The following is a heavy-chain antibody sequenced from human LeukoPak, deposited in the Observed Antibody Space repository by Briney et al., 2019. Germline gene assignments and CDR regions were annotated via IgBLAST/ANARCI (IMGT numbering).Heavy chain of an antibody. J-gene: IGHJ4*02. CDR2: IYHSGST. V-gene: IGHV4-38-2*02. CDR1: GYSISSGYY. Sequence: SETLSLTCTVSGYSISSGYYWGWIRQLPGKGLEWIGSIYHSGSTYYNPSLKSRVTISVDTSKNQFSLKLSSVTAADTAVYYCARDVYYYGSGSSDYWGQGTLVTVSS. D-gene: IGHD3-10*01. CDR3: ARDVYYYGSGSSDY.